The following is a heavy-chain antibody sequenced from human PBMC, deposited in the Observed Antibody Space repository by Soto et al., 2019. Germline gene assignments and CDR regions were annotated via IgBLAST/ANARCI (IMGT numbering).Heavy chain of an antibody. J-gene: IGHJ6*02. Sequence: QVQLGQSGAEVKKPGSSVKVSCKSSGGTSSTDSISWVRQAPGQGLEWMGGIIPMFGTANNAQKFQGRVTITADESTSTAYMELSSLRSEDTAVYFCASELDGYYGMDVGGQGTTVTVAS. D-gene: IGHD6-6*01. CDR1: GGTSSTDS. V-gene: IGHV1-69*12. CDR3: ASELDGYYGMDV. CDR2: IIPMFGTA.